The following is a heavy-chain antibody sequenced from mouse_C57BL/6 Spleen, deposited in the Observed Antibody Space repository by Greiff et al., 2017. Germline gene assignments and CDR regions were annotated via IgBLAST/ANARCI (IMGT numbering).Heavy chain of an antibody. D-gene: IGHD2-12*01. J-gene: IGHJ2*01. CDR2: INPNYGTT. CDR3: ARGDGPRQYFDY. Sequence: EVQLQQSGPELVKPGASVKMSCKASGYSFTDYYMNWVKQSNGQSLEWIGVINPNYGTTSYNQKFKGKATLTVDQSSSTAYMQLNSLTSEDSAVYYCARGDGPRQYFDYWGQGTTLTVSS. CDR1: GYSFTDYY. V-gene: IGHV1-39*01.